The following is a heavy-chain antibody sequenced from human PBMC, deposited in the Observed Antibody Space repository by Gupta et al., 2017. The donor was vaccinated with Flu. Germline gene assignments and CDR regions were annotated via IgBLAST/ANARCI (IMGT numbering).Heavy chain of an antibody. D-gene: IGHD3-3*01. CDR1: SVSTSNSY. Sequence: SVSTSNSYWALIRQPPGQGLEWIATIYYSRTAYYNPSLRSRATMSLDTSRNQFSLKVRSMTTADTAVYYCAGGVDDSAFDFWGQGPLVTVSS. J-gene: IGHJ4*02. V-gene: IGHV4-39*01. CDR3: AGGVDDSAFDF. CDR2: IYYSRTA.